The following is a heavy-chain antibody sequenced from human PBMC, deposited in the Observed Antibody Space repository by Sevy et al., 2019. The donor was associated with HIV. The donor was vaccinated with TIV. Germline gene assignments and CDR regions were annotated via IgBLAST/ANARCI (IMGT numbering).Heavy chain of an antibody. CDR2: IYLTGNT. CDR3: ARDSTTRPRVLDY. CDR1: GGSISSYF. J-gene: IGHJ4*02. D-gene: IGHD1-1*01. Sequence: ETLSLTCSVSGGSISSYFWTWVRQSPGKGLEWIGNIYLTGNTDCSPSLKSRVTLSLDTSKSQFSLTLKSVTAADTAIYFCARDSTTRPRVLDYWGQGTLVTVSS. V-gene: IGHV4-59*01.